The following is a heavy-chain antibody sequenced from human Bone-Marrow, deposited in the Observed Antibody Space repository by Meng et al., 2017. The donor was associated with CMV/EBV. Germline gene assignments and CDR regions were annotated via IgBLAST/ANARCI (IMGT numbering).Heavy chain of an antibody. V-gene: IGHV4-31*02. CDR2: IYYSGST. D-gene: IGHD3-3*01. CDR3: ARGAINYDFWSGYYTYYFDY. J-gene: IGHJ4*02. Sequence: GGYYWSWIRQHPGKGLEWIGYIYYSGSTYYHPSLKSRVTISVDTSKNQLSLKLSSVTAADTAVYYCARGAINYDFWSGYYTYYFDYWGQGTLVTVSS. CDR1: GGYY.